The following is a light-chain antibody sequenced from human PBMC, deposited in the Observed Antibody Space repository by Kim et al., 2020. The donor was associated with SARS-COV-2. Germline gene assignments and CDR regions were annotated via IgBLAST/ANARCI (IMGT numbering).Light chain of an antibody. CDR2: AAS. J-gene: IGKJ1*01. V-gene: IGKV1-6*01. Sequence: AIQMTQSPSSLSVSVGDRVTITCRASQGIRSDLGWYQQKPGKAPKLLIYAASSLQSGVPSRFSGSGSGTDFTLTISSLQPEDFATYYCLQDYNYPMTFGQGTNVEIK. CDR3: LQDYNYPMT. CDR1: QGIRSD.